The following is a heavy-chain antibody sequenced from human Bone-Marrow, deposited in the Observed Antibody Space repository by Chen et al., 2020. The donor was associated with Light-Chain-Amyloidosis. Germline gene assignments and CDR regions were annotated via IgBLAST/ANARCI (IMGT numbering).Heavy chain of an antibody. CDR1: GFAFSSYA. CDR2: VSGSGGSR. CDR3: AKDISYDDILPGYPADAFDI. Sequence: EVQLVESGGGLLQRGGSLRLSCAASGFAFSSYAMSWVRQAPGKGLGWAATVSGSGGSRYYGDSVKCRLSISGVNSKNALVLQVNSLRAEDTAVYYCAKDISYDDILPGYPADAFDIWGQGTMVTVSS. J-gene: IGHJ3*02. D-gene: IGHD3-9*01. V-gene: IGHV3-23*04.